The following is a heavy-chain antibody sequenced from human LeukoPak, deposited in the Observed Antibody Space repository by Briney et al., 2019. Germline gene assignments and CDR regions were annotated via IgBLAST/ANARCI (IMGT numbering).Heavy chain of an antibody. CDR2: INPNSGGT. CDR3: ARGVSGSYYREDWFDP. J-gene: IGHJ5*02. D-gene: IGHD1-26*01. V-gene: IGHV1-2*02. Sequence: GASVKVSCKASGYTFTGYYMHWVRQAPGQGLEWMGWINPNSGGTNYAQKFQGRVTMTRDTSISTAYMELSRLRSDDTAVYHCARGVSGSYYREDWFDPWGQGTLVTVSS. CDR1: GYTFTGYY.